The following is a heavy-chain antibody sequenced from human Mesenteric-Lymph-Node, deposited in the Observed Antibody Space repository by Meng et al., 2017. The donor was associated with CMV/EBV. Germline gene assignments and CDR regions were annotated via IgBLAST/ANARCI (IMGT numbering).Heavy chain of an antibody. Sequence: GGSLRLSCKGSGYNFTTYWIGWVRQMPGKGLEWMGIIYPRDSDTRYSPSFQGQVTISADKSISTAYLQWSSLMASDTAMYYCARQAGDRGSFNYWGQGTLVTVSS. CDR2: IYPRDSDT. D-gene: IGHD7-27*01. CDR1: GYNFTTYW. CDR3: ARQAGDRGSFNY. V-gene: IGHV5-51*01. J-gene: IGHJ4*02.